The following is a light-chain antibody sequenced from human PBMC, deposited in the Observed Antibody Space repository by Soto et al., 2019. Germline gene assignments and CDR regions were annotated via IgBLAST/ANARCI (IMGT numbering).Light chain of an antibody. CDR3: QQSYSTPLT. J-gene: IGKJ1*01. CDR2: AAS. CDR1: QSISSY. V-gene: IGKV1-39*01. Sequence: DIQMTQSPSSLSASVGDRVTITCRASQSISSYLNWYQQKPGKAPKLLIYAASSLQSGVPSRFSGSGSGTDFTLTISSLQPEDFETYYCQQSYSTPLTLGQGTKGDI.